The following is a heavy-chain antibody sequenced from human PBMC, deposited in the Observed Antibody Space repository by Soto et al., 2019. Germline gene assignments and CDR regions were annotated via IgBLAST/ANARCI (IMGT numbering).Heavy chain of an antibody. CDR1: GFTFSSYG. V-gene: IGHV3-33*01. Sequence: GGSLRLSCAASGFTFSSYGMHWVRQAPGKGLEWVAVIWYDGSNKYYADSVKGRFTISRDNSKNTLYLQMNSLIAEDTAVYYCARDRKIGTFDYWGQGTLVTVSS. D-gene: IGHD3-10*01. CDR2: IWYDGSNK. CDR3: ARDRKIGTFDY. J-gene: IGHJ4*02.